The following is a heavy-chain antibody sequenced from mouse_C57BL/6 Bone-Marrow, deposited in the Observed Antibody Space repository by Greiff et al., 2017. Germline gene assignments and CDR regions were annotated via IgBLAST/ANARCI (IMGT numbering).Heavy chain of an antibody. V-gene: IGHV1-52*01. CDR1: GYTFTSYW. CDR2: IDPSDSET. J-gene: IGHJ1*03. D-gene: IGHD2-3*01. Sequence: QVQLQQPGAELVRPGSSVKLSCKASGYTFTSYWMHWVKQRPIQGLEWIGNIDPSDSETHYNQKFKDKATLTVDKSSSTAYMQLRRLTSEDSAVYDCARRGWLLRSWYFDVWGTGTTVTVSS. CDR3: ARRGWLLRSWYFDV.